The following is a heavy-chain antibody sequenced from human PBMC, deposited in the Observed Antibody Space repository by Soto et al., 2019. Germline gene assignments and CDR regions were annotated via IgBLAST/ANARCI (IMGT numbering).Heavy chain of an antibody. Sequence: GASVKVSCKASGGTFSSYAISWVRQAPGQGLEWMGGIIPIFGTANYAQKFQGRVTITADESTSTAYMELSSLRSEDTAVYYCARCLRYCTNGVCYFDAFDIWGQVTMVTVSS. D-gene: IGHD2-8*01. CDR1: GGTFSSYA. CDR3: ARCLRYCTNGVCYFDAFDI. V-gene: IGHV1-69*13. CDR2: IIPIFGTA. J-gene: IGHJ3*02.